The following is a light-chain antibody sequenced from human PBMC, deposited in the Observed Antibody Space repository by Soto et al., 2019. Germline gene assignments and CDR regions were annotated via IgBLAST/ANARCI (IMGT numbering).Light chain of an antibody. J-gene: IGKJ2*01. CDR3: QQSYSTPPDT. CDR1: QSISKD. CDR2: AAS. Sequence: DLQMTQSPSSLSASVGDRVTITFRASQSISKDLNWYQQKPGQAPNLLIYAASTLQSGVPSRFSGSGSGTDFTLTISSLQPEDFATYYCQQSYSTPPDTFGQGTKLEIK. V-gene: IGKV1-39*01.